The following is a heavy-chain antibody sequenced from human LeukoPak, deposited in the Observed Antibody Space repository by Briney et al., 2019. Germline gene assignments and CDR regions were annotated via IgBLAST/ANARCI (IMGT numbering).Heavy chain of an antibody. J-gene: IGHJ4*02. V-gene: IGHV3-23*01. CDR2: ISDSGGST. CDR1: GIALSNYG. CDR3: AKRGVVIRVILVGFHKEAYYFES. Sequence: GGSLRLSCAVSGIALSNYGMSWVRQAPGKGLEWVAGISDSGGSTKYADSVKGRFTISRDNPKNTLFLQMNSLRAEDTAVYFCAKRGVVIRVILVGFHKEAYYFESWGQGALVTVSS. D-gene: IGHD2-21*01.